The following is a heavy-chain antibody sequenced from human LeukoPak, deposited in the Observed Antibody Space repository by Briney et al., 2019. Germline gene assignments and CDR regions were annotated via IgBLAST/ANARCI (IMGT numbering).Heavy chain of an antibody. J-gene: IGHJ4*02. V-gene: IGHV3-48*04. CDR3: ARMNYVSSGWGAPFDY. CDR2: IRTSGTNT. Sequence: GGSLRLSCAASGFTFSSYSMNWVRQAPGKGLEWVSYIRTSGTNTDYTGSVKGRFTISRDNAKNSLYLQMNSLRAEDTAVYYCARMNYVSSGWGAPFDYWGQGTLVTVSS. CDR1: GFTFSSYS. D-gene: IGHD1-7*01.